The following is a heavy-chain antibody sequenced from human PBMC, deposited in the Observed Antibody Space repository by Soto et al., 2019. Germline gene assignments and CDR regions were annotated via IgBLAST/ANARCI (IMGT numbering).Heavy chain of an antibody. CDR3: DRVARLAAAGVLGYFFDY. D-gene: IGHD6-13*01. Sequence: SETLSLTCAVSGGSISSGGYSWSWIRQPPGKGLEWIGYIYHSGSTYYNPSLKSRVTISVDRSKNQFSLKLTSVTAADTAVYYCDRVARLAAAGVLGYFFDYWGQGTLGIVSS. CDR2: IYHSGST. V-gene: IGHV4-30-2*01. J-gene: IGHJ4*02. CDR1: GGSISSGGYS.